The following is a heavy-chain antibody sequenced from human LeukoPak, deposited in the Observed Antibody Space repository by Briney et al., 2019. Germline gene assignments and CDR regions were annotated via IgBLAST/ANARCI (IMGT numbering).Heavy chain of an antibody. CDR3: ARYFTFDSSGYYYTFDY. D-gene: IGHD3-22*01. CDR1: GGPFSAHY. Sequence: SETLSLTCVVSGGPFSAHYWSWIRQPPGMGLEWIGEINHSGSTNYNPSLKSRVTMSVDTSKNQFSLKLSSVNAADTAVYYCARYFTFDSSGYYYTFDYWGQGTLVTVSS. J-gene: IGHJ4*02. CDR2: INHSGST. V-gene: IGHV4-34*01.